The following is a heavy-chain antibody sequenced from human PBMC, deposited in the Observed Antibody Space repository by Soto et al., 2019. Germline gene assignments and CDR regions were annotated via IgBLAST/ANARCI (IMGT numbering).Heavy chain of an antibody. Sequence: ETLSLTCTVSGGSISTYYWSWIRQPPGKGLEWIGYIYDSGSTDYNPSLKSRVTISVDTSKNQFSLKLSSVTAADTAVYYCARHGGRYCSGGTCYIYWHFDLWGRGTLVTVSS. J-gene: IGHJ2*01. CDR3: ARHGGRYCSGGTCYIYWHFDL. CDR2: IYDSGST. V-gene: IGHV4-59*08. D-gene: IGHD2-15*01. CDR1: GGSISTYY.